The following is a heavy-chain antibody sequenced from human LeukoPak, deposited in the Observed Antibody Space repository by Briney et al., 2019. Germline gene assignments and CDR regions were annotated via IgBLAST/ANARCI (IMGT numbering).Heavy chain of an antibody. CDR1: GFTFSDHY. D-gene: IGHD4-23*01. V-gene: IGHV3-11*05. CDR2: ISSGSTYT. CDR3: ARGDYGGDYFDY. J-gene: IGHJ4*02. Sequence: GGSLRPSCEVSGFTFSDHYMSWIRQAPGKRLEWVSYISSGSTYTNYADSVEGRFTISRGNAKNSLYLQMNSLRAEDTAVYYCARGDYGGDYFDYWGQGTLVTVSS.